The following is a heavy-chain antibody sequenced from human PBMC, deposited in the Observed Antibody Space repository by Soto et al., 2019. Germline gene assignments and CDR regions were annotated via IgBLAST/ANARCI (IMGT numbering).Heavy chain of an antibody. Sequence: ASVKVSCKASGYTFTSYAMHWVRQAPGQRLEWMGWINAGNGNTKYSQKFQGRVTMTTDTSTSTAYMELRSLRSDDTAVYYCARVRPQDAFDIWGQGTMVTVSS. V-gene: IGHV1-3*01. CDR2: INAGNGNT. CDR3: ARVRPQDAFDI. CDR1: GYTFTSYA. J-gene: IGHJ3*02.